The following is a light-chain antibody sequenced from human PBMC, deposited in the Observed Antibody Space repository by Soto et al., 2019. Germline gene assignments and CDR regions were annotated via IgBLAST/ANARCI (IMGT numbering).Light chain of an antibody. CDR3: SSYTSSSTSLYV. V-gene: IGLV2-18*02. CDR1: SSDVGSYNR. Sequence: QSVLTQPPSVSVSPGQSVTISCTGTSSDVGSYNRVSWYQQPPGTAPKLMIYEVSNRPSGVPDRFSGSKSGNTASLTISGLQAEDEADYYCSSYTSSSTSLYVFGTGTKVTVL. CDR2: EVS. J-gene: IGLJ1*01.